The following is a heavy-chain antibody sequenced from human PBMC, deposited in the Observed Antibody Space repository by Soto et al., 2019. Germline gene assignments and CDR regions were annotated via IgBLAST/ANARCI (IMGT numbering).Heavy chain of an antibody. CDR3: AKGTNPNTMVREAPNSEPRTIDH. CDR2: ISSSGGST. CDR1: GFTFSSYA. J-gene: IGHJ4*02. V-gene: IGHV3-23*01. Sequence: EVQLLESGGGLVQPGGSLRLSCAASGFTFSSYAMIWVRQAPGKGLEWVSAISSSGGSTYYADSVKGRFTISRANSNNTQYLQMNSLGVEDTAGYYSAKGTNPNTMVREAPNSEPRTIDHWGQATKDIFSS. D-gene: IGHD3-10*01.